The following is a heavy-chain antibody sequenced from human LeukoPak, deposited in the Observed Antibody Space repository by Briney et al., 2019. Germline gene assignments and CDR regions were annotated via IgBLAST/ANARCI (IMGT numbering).Heavy chain of an antibody. CDR2: MSSGGTYI. CDR1: GFTFSSYS. CDR3: ARDRSGYSGYECQAY. Sequence: PGGSLRLSCAGSGFTFSSYSMNWVRQAPGKGLEWVSSMSSGGTYIYYADSVKGRFTISRDNTKNSLYLQMNSLRAEDTAVYYCARDRSGYSGYECQAYWGQGTLVTVSS. V-gene: IGHV3-21*01. J-gene: IGHJ4*02. D-gene: IGHD5-12*01.